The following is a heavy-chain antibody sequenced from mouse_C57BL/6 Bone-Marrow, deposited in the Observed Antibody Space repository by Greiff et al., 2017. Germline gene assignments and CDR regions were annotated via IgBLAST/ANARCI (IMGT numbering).Heavy chain of an antibody. J-gene: IGHJ2*01. V-gene: IGHV1-4*01. CDR2: INPSSGYT. CDR1: GYTFTSYT. Sequence: VQLQQSGAELARPGASVKMSCKASGYTFTSYTMHWVKQRPGQGLEWIGYINPSSGYTKYNQKFKDKATLTADKSSSTAYMQLSSLTSEDSAVYYCARVGLRQLRLPYYFDYWGQGTTLTVSS. CDR3: ARVGLRQLRLPYYFDY. D-gene: IGHD3-2*02.